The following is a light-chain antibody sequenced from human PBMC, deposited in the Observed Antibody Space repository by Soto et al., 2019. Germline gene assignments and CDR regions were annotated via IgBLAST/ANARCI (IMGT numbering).Light chain of an antibody. J-gene: IGKJ1*01. CDR3: QQSYRFPKT. V-gene: IGKV1-39*01. Sequence: DIQMSQSPSSLSASVGASVSITCQASQDISNYLNWYQQKPGEAPKLLIYAASTLQSGVPSRFSGSGSGTEFTLTIISLQPEDFATYYCQQSYRFPKTFGRGTKVDIK. CDR2: AAS. CDR1: QDISNY.